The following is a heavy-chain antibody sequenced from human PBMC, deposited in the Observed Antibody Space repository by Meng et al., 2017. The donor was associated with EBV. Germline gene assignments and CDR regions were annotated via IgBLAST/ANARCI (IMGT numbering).Heavy chain of an antibody. CDR1: VYAVTSYI. CDR3: VRGPPVGVPGPGDY. V-gene: IGHV1-3*01. D-gene: IGHD2-21*01. CDR2: SNVGVGYT. Sequence: QFQRELSGAGVKDPVASVKVSCKCSVYAVTSYIVHWVRQAPGQRLEWMGWSNVGVGYTKYSQKFQSRVTISSDTSATTGYMELSSLRSEDTAVYYCVRGPPVGVPGPGDYWGQGTLVTVSS. J-gene: IGHJ4*02.